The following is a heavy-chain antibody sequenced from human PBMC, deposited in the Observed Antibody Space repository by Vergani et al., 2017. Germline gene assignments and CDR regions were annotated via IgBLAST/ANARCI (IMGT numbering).Heavy chain of an antibody. J-gene: IGHJ1*01. CDR2: ISYDGTQK. V-gene: IGHV3-30*03. CDR1: GFTFSYYG. CDR3: ATKSCGTPGCQIGYFRE. D-gene: IGHD1-1*01. Sequence: QVHLVESGGGVVQPGRSLRLSCVVSGFTFSYYGMHWVRQAPGKGLEWVAVISYDGTQKYYADSVTGRFTISRDNSKSTLYLQMNSLRTEDTAVYYCATKSCGTPGCQIGYFREWGQGTLVTVSS.